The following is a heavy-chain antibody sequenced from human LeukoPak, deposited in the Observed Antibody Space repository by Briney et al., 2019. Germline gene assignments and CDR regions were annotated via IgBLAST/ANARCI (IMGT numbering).Heavy chain of an antibody. D-gene: IGHD5-12*01. Sequence: PSETLSLTCAVYGGSFSGYYWSWIRQPPGKGLEWIGEINHSGSTNYNPSLKSRVTISADTSKNQFSLKLSSVTAADTAVYYCARDLRGYRYWGQGTLVTVSS. CDR2: INHSGST. CDR3: ARDLRGYRY. CDR1: GGSFSGYY. V-gene: IGHV4-34*01. J-gene: IGHJ4*02.